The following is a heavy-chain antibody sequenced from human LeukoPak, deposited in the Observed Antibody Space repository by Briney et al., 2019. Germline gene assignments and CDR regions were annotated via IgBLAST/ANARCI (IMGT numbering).Heavy chain of an antibody. Sequence: SETLSLTCTVSGGSISSYYWSWIRQPPGKGLEWIGYIYYSGSTNYNPSLKSRVTISVDTSKNQFSLKLSSVTAADTAVYYCARGLPSSGSYRTARLRAYFDYWGQGTLVTVSS. J-gene: IGHJ4*02. CDR2: IYYSGST. D-gene: IGHD1-26*01. CDR1: GGSISSYY. V-gene: IGHV4-59*12. CDR3: ARGLPSSGSYRTARLRAYFDY.